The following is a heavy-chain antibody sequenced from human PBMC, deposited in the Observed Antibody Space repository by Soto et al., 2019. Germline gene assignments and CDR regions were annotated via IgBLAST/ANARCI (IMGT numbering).Heavy chain of an antibody. J-gene: IGHJ6*02. CDR3: TTDFPSYYDFWSGYYGMDV. CDR2: IKSKTDGGTT. V-gene: IGHV3-15*01. Sequence: PGGSLRLSCAASEFSFDDYAMSWVRQAPGKGLEWVGRIKSKTDGGTTDYAAPVKGRFTISRDDSKNTLYLQMNSLKTEDTAVYYCTTDFPSYYDFWSGYYGMDVWGQGTTVTVSS. D-gene: IGHD3-3*01. CDR1: EFSFDDYA.